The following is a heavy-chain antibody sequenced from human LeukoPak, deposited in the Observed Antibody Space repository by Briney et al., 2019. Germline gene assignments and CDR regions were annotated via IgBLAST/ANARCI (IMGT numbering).Heavy chain of an antibody. CDR1: GYTFTGYY. V-gene: IGHV1-2*02. Sequence: ASVNVSCKASGYTFTGYYMPWVRQAPGQGLASLGSIIPNSGATNYAQNFQGRVTMTRDTSISTAYMELNRLTSDDTAVYYCARQLGATSRDYWGQGTLVTVSS. J-gene: IGHJ4*02. CDR2: IIPNSGAT. CDR3: ARQLGATSRDY. D-gene: IGHD1-26*01.